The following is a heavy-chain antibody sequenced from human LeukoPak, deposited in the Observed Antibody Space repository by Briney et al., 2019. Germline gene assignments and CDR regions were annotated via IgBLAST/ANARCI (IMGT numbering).Heavy chain of an antibody. CDR1: GFTFSSYA. Sequence: GGSLRLSCAASGFTFSSYAMNWVRQVPGKGLEWVSSISGSGGNTYYADSVKSRFTISRDNSKNTLYLQMNSLRADDTAVYYCAKPAKTDYADYWGQGTLVTVSS. CDR3: AKPAKTDYADY. V-gene: IGHV3-23*01. D-gene: IGHD1-14*01. J-gene: IGHJ4*02. CDR2: ISGSGGNT.